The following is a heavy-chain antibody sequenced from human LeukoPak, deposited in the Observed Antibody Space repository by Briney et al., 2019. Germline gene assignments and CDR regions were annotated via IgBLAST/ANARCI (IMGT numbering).Heavy chain of an antibody. CDR1: GYSISSGYY. D-gene: IGHD3-9*01. J-gene: IGHJ4*02. CDR3: ARGGYDILTGFGY. CDR2: IYHSGST. V-gene: IGHV4-38-2*01. Sequence: PSETLSLTCAVSGYSISSGYYWGWIRQPPGKGLEWIGSIYHSGSTYYNPSLKSRVTISVDTSKNQISLKLSSVTAADTAVYYCARGGYDILTGFGYWGQGTLVTVSS.